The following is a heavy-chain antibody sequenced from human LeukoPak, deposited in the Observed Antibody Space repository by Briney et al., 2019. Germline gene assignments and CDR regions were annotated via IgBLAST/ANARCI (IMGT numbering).Heavy chain of an antibody. J-gene: IGHJ6*03. V-gene: IGHV1-18*01. CDR3: AREVSEITIFGVVSYYYMDV. D-gene: IGHD3-3*01. CDR2: ISAYNGNT. Sequence: ASVKVSCKASGYTFTSYGISWVRQAPGQGLEWMGWISAYNGNTNYAQKLQGRATITTDTSTSTAYMELRSLRSDDTAVYYCAREVSEITIFGVVSYYYMDVWGKGTTVTVSS. CDR1: GYTFTSYG.